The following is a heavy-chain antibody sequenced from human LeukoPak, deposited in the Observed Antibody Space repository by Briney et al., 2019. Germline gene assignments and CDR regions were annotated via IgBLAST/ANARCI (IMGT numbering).Heavy chain of an antibody. J-gene: IGHJ4*02. CDR1: GFTFSSYA. Sequence: GGSLRLSCAASGFTFSSYAMSWVRQAPGMGLEWVSAISGSGGSTYYADSVKGRFTISRDNSKNTLYLQMNSLRAEDTAVYYCAKDQSNWNEGFDYWGQGTLVTVSS. V-gene: IGHV3-23*01. D-gene: IGHD1-1*01. CDR2: ISGSGGST. CDR3: AKDQSNWNEGFDY.